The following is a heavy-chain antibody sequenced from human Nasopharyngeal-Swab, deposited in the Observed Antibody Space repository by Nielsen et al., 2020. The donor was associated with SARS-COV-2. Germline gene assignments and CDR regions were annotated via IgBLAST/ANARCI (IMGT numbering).Heavy chain of an antibody. D-gene: IGHD3-9*01. V-gene: IGHV1-69*13. J-gene: IGHJ5*02. CDR3: ARDNNDILTGYYLNWFDP. CDR2: IIPIFGTA. Sequence: SVKVSCKASGGTFSSYAISWVRQAPGQGLEWMGGIIPIFGTANYAQKFPGRVTITADESTSTAYMELSSLRSEDTAVYYCARDNNDILTGYYLNWFDPWGQGTLVTVSS. CDR1: GGTFSSYA.